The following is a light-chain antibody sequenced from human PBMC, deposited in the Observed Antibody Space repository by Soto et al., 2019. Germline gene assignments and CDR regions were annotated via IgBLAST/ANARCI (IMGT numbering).Light chain of an antibody. J-gene: IGLJ2*01. V-gene: IGLV2-23*02. Sequence: QSALTQPASVSGSPGQSITISCSGTSSDVGSYNLVSWYQQLPGKAPKLIIYEVNERPSGISDRFSGSKSGNTASLTISGLQGEDEADYYCCSYAGSNNVVFGGGTKLTVL. CDR3: CSYAGSNNVV. CDR2: EVN. CDR1: SSDVGSYNL.